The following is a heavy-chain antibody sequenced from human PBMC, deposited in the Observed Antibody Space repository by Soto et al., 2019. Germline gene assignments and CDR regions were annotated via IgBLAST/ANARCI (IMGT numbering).Heavy chain of an antibody. Sequence: QAQLVESGGGVAQPGRSLRLSCAASGFTFSSHSMHWVRQAPGKGLEWVAVISFDGSYKYYADSVKGRFTISRDNSKNTLYLQMNSLRAEDTAVYYCARGASITVAGTSFDYWGQGTLVTVSS. CDR3: ARGASITVAGTSFDY. CDR1: GFTFSSHS. CDR2: ISFDGSYK. V-gene: IGHV3-30-3*01. D-gene: IGHD6-19*01. J-gene: IGHJ4*02.